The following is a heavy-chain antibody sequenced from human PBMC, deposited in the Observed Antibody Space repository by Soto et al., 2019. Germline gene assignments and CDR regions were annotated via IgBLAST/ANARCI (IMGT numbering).Heavy chain of an antibody. Sequence: GGSLRLSCAASGFTFSSYSMNWVRQAPGKGLEWVSAISGNSNSIYYADSVKGRFTISRDNAKNSLFLQMNSLRAEDTAVYYCTRSMGFCSSASCYIHLFDPWGQGTLVTVSS. V-gene: IGHV3-21*01. J-gene: IGHJ5*02. CDR2: ISGNSNSI. CDR3: TRSMGFCSSASCYIHLFDP. D-gene: IGHD2-2*02. CDR1: GFTFSSYS.